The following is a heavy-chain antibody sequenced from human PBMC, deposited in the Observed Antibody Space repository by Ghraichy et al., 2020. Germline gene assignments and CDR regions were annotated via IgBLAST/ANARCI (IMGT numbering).Heavy chain of an antibody. CDR1: GGSFSGYY. CDR2: INHSGST. CDR3: ARESGYSYYGMDV. D-gene: IGHD3-22*01. J-gene: IGHJ6*02. V-gene: IGHV4-34*01. Sequence: SETLSLTCAVYGGSFSGYYWSWIRQPPGKGLEWIGEINHSGSTNYNPSLKSRVTISVDTSKNQFSLKLSSVTAADTAVYYCARESGYSYYGMDVWGQGTTVTVSS.